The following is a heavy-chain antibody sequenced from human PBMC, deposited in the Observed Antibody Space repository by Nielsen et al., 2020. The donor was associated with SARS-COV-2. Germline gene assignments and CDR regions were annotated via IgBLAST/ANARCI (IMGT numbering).Heavy chain of an antibody. CDR3: ASDTYGDYDPFDS. J-gene: IGHJ4*02. CDR2: MNPDSGNN. Sequence: ASVKVSCKASGYTFTSYEINWVRQAPGEGLEWMGWMNPDSGNNGYAQKFQGRVTMTSSTSIATAYMELKSLKSEDTAVYYCASDTYGDYDPFDSWGQGTLVTVSS. V-gene: IGHV1-8*01. CDR1: GYTFTSYE. D-gene: IGHD4-17*01.